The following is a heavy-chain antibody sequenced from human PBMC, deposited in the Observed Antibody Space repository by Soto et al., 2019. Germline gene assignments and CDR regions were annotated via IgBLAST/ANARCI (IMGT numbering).Heavy chain of an antibody. CDR1: GFSLSTTGLG. J-gene: IGHJ5*02. CDR3: AQSRRLSPYWFHP. Sequence: QITLKESGPTLVKPTQTLTLTCTFSGFSLSTTGLGVAWIRQPPGKALEWLALIYWDDNDRYSASRRSRLTTTKDTAKNQVVLTLTDVDPADTATYFCAQSRRLSPYWFHPWGQGALVTVSS. CDR2: IYWDDND. V-gene: IGHV2-5*02.